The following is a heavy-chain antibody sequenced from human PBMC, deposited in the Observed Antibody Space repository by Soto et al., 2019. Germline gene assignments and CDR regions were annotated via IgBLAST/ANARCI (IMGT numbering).Heavy chain of an antibody. V-gene: IGHV3-30-3*01. CDR1: GFTFSSYA. CDR3: ARAGCDGGSCYTLVGLRYGMDV. Sequence: QVQLVESGGGVVQPGRSLRLSCAASGFTFSSYAMYWVRQAPGKGLKWVAVISYDGNNKYYADSVKGRFTISRDNSKNTLYLQMNSLRAEDTAVYYCARAGCDGGSCYTLVGLRYGMDVWGQGTTVTVSS. J-gene: IGHJ6*02. D-gene: IGHD2-15*01. CDR2: ISYDGNNK.